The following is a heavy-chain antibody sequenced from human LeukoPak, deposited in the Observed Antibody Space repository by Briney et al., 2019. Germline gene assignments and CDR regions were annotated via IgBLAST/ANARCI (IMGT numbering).Heavy chain of an antibody. D-gene: IGHD4-11*01. Sequence: SETLSLTCTVSGGSISSYYWSWIRQPPGKGLEWIGYIYYSGSTNYNPSLKSRVTISVDTSKNQFSLKLSSVTAADTAVYYCARAPSGVTTVTPCWFDPWGQGTLVTVSS. CDR1: GGSISSYY. J-gene: IGHJ5*02. V-gene: IGHV4-59*01. CDR2: IYYSGST. CDR3: ARAPSGVTTVTPCWFDP.